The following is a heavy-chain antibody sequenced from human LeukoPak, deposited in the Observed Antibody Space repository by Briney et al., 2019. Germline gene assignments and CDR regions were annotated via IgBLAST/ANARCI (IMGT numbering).Heavy chain of an antibody. V-gene: IGHV4-61*02. J-gene: IGHJ6*03. CDR3: ARICSGGSCYYYYYMDV. Sequence: SETLSLTCTVSGGSISSGSYYWSWIRQPAGKGLEWIGRIYTSGSTNYNPSLKSRVTISVDTSKNQFSLKLSSVTAADTAVYYCARICSGGSCYYYYYMDVWGKGTTVTVSS. D-gene: IGHD2-15*01. CDR1: GGSISSGSYY. CDR2: IYTSGST.